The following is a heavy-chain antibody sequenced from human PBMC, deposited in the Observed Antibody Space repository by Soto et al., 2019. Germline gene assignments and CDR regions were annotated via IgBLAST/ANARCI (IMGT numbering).Heavy chain of an antibody. CDR2: IIPIFGTA. CDR3: ASGASYSSSWYPYYYYGMDV. V-gene: IGHV1-69*13. J-gene: IGHJ6*02. CDR1: GGTFSSYA. Sequence: SVKVSCKASGGTFSSYAISWVRQAPGQGLEWMGGIIPIFGTANYAQKFQGRVTITADESTSTAYMELSSLRSEDTAVYYCASGASYSSSWYPYYYYGMDVWGQGTTVTVSS. D-gene: IGHD6-13*01.